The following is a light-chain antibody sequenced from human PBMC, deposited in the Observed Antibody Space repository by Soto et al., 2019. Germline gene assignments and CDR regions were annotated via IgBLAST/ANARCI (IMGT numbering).Light chain of an antibody. CDR1: QSVSSSY. Sequence: EIVLTQSPGTLSLSPGERATLSCRASQSVSSSYLAWYQQKPGQAPRLLIYGASSRATGSPDRFSGSGSGTDFTLTISRLEPEDFAVYYCQQYGSSQGWTFGQGTKVEIK. V-gene: IGKV3-20*01. CDR3: QQYGSSQGWT. J-gene: IGKJ1*01. CDR2: GAS.